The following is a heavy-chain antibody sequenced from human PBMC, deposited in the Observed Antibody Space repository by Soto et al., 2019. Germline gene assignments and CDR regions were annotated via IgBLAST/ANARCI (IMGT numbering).Heavy chain of an antibody. V-gene: IGHV4-30-2*01. J-gene: IGHJ4*02. D-gene: IGHD3-10*01. CDR3: ARAPPNYYFDY. CDR1: GGSISSGGYS. CDR2: IYHSGST. Sequence: SETLSLTCAVSGGSISSGGYSWSWIRQPPGKGLEWIGYIYHSGSTYYNPSLKSRVTISVDRSKNQFSLKLSSVTAADTAVYYCARAPPNYYFDYWGQGTLVTVSS.